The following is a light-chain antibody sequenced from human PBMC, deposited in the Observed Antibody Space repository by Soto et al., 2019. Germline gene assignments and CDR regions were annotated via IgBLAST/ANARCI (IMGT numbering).Light chain of an antibody. J-gene: IGKJ2*01. CDR3: QQTFRTPHT. V-gene: IGKV1-39*01. CDR2: SAS. CDR1: QTISSY. Sequence: DIQMTQSPASLSASVGDRVTNTCRASQTISSYLNWYQQKPGAAPKLLIYSASTLESGVPSRFSGSGFGTDYTLTISSLQPADFAVYYCQQTFRTPHTFGQGTKLDIK.